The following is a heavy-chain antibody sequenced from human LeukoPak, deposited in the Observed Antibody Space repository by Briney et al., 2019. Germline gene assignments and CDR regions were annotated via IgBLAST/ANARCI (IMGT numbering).Heavy chain of an antibody. J-gene: IGHJ4*02. Sequence: GGSLRLSCAASGFTFSSYAMSWVRQAPGKGLEWVSTLSGSGGNTYYADSVKGRVTISRDNSKNTLYLQMNSLRAEDTAVYHCAKGSYYYDSADYFDYWGQGTLVTVSS. CDR3: AKGSYYYDSADYFDY. D-gene: IGHD3-22*01. V-gene: IGHV3-23*01. CDR1: GFTFSSYA. CDR2: LSGSGGNT.